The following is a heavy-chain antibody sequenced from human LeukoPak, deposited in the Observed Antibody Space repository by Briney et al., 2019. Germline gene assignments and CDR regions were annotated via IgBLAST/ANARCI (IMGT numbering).Heavy chain of an antibody. CDR2: ISSTIDPI. V-gene: IGHV3-48*03. D-gene: IGHD3-10*02. CDR3: GARRQYVGAFDN. Sequence: GGSLRLSCVASGFIFSTYEFYWVRQAPGKGLEWISYISSTIDPIKYAESVRGRFTISRDDARKSMYLQMNSLRAEDTAIYYCGARRQYVGAFDNWGQGTLVTVSS. CDR1: GFIFSTYE. J-gene: IGHJ3*02.